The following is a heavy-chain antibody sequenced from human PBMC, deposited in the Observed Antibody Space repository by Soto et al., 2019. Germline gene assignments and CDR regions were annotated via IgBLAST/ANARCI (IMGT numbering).Heavy chain of an antibody. Sequence: ASETLSLTCTVSGGSISSYYWSWIRQPPGKGLEWIGYIYYSGSTNYNPSLKSRVTISVDTSKNQFSLKLSSVTAADTAVYYCARATEYYDFWSGYSPAYYGMDVWGQGTTVTVSS. CDR3: ARATEYYDFWSGYSPAYYGMDV. CDR1: GGSISSYY. J-gene: IGHJ6*02. V-gene: IGHV4-59*01. CDR2: IYYSGST. D-gene: IGHD3-3*01.